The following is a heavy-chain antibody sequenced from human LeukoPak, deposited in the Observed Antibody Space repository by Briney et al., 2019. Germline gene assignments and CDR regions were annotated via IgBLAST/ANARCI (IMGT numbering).Heavy chain of an antibody. CDR1: GGSFTAYY. CDR3: ARSPPRGDYSGSASHYNR. J-gene: IGHJ4*02. CDR2: INHSGSA. Sequence: SETLSLTCAVHGGSFTAYYWIWIRQPPGKGLEWIGEINHSGSANYNTSLKSRVTISVDASKNQFSLRLRSVTAADTAVYFCARSPPRGDYSGSASHYNRWGPGTLVTVSS. V-gene: IGHV4-34*01. D-gene: IGHD3-10*01.